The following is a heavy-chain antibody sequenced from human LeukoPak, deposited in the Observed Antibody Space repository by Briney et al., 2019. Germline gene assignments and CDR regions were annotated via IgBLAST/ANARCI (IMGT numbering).Heavy chain of an antibody. J-gene: IGHJ3*02. D-gene: IGHD3-22*01. CDR3: AKLAYDASGSSRPFFDI. Sequence: GGSLRLSCEASGFSFLSYGMHWVRQAPGKGLEWVAFISYDGNKQHYGDSVKGRFSISRENSENTLCLQMNSLRPDDTALYYCAKLAYDASGSSRPFFDIWGQGTMVTV. CDR2: ISYDGNKQ. V-gene: IGHV3-30*02. CDR1: GFSFLSYG.